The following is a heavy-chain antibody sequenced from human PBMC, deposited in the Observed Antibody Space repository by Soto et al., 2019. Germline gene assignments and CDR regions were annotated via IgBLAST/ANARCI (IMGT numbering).Heavy chain of an antibody. Sequence: ASVQVSCKASGGTFSSYAISWVRQAPGQGLEWMGGIIPILGIANYAQKFQGRVTITADKSTSTAYMELSSLRSEDTAVYYCARGEGRAAREGYYYGMDVWGQGTTVTVSS. CDR3: ARGEGRAAREGYYYGMDV. D-gene: IGHD6-6*01. J-gene: IGHJ6*02. CDR2: IIPILGIA. CDR1: GGTFSSYA. V-gene: IGHV1-69*10.